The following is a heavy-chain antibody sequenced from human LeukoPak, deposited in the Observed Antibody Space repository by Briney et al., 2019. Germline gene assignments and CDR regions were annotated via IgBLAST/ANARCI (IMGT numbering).Heavy chain of an antibody. CDR3: AKDGMATSSQYYYYYMDV. Sequence: GGSLRLSCAASGFTFSSYGMHWVRQAPGKGLEWVAVISYDGSNKYYADSMKGRFTISRDNSKNTLYLQMNSLRAEDTAVYYCAKDGMATSSQYYYYYMDVWGEGTTVTVSS. J-gene: IGHJ6*03. CDR1: GFTFSSYG. D-gene: IGHD5-12*01. CDR2: ISYDGSNK. V-gene: IGHV3-30*18.